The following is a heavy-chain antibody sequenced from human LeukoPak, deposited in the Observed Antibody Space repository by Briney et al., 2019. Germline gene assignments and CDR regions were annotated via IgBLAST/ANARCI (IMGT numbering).Heavy chain of an antibody. D-gene: IGHD6-13*01. CDR1: GFDVSANY. Sequence: GGSLRLSCAASGFDVSANYMSWVRQAPGSALEWVSTIYTGGSTYYADSVKGRFTISRDKSKKTLILQMNNLRGDDTAKYYCARLGFSSHSYWSASWGQGTLVAVSS. V-gene: IGHV3-66*04. CDR2: IYTGGST. J-gene: IGHJ5*01. CDR3: ARLGFSSHSYWSAS.